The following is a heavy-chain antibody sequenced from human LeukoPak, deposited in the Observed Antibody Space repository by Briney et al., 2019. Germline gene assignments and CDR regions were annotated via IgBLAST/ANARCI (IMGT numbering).Heavy chain of an antibody. D-gene: IGHD4-17*01. V-gene: IGHV4-61*01. CDR1: GGSVSSGSYY. CDR2: IYYSGST. Sequence: SETLSLTCTVSGGSVSSGSYYWSWIRQPPGKGLEWIGYIYYSGSTNYNPSHKSRVTISVDTSKNQFSLKLSSVTAADTAVYYCASADYVSFFDYWGQGTLVTVSS. J-gene: IGHJ4*02. CDR3: ASADYVSFFDY.